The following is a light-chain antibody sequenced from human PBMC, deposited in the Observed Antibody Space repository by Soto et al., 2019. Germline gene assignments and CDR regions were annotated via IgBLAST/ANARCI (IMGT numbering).Light chain of an antibody. Sequence: QSVLTQPSSACVSPGQLVSISCTGTSSDVGGYNYVSWDQQHPGKAPKIVIYEVSERPSGVPDRFSVSKPSNTASLTVSGLQAVAEPDHYCTSCVGTKKSVFGSWPNVNV. CDR2: EVS. V-gene: IGLV2-8*01. CDR1: SSDVGGYNY. CDR3: TSCVGTKKSV. J-gene: IGLJ1*01.